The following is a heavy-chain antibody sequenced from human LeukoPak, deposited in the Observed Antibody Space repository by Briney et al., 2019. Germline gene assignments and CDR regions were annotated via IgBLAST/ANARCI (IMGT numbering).Heavy chain of an antibody. Sequence: PSETLSLTCTVSGGSISSYYWSWIRQPPGKGLEWIAFIYYSGSTRYNPSLNSRVTISVDTSKNQFSLRLSSVTAADTAVYYCARHFVASPHYLDYWGQGTLVTVSS. CDR1: GGSISSYY. V-gene: IGHV4-59*12. D-gene: IGHD2-21*01. J-gene: IGHJ4*02. CDR3: ARHFVASPHYLDY. CDR2: IYYSGST.